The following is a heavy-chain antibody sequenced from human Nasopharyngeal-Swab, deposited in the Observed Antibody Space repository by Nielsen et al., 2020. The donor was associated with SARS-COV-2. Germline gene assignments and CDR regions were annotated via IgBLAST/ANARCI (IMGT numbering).Heavy chain of an antibody. V-gene: IGHV1-69*13. CDR1: GYTFTSYD. J-gene: IGHJ3*02. CDR3: ARVVPAAIKAGAFDI. D-gene: IGHD2-2*01. CDR2: IIPIFGTA. Sequence: SVKVSCKASGYTFTSYDINWVRQAPGQGLEWMGGIIPIFGTANYAQKFQGRVTITADESTSTAYMELSSLRSEDTAVYYCARVVPAAIKAGAFDIWGQGTMVTVSS.